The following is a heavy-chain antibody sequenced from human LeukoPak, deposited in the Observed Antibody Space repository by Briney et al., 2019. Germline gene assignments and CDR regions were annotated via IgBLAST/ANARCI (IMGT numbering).Heavy chain of an antibody. D-gene: IGHD2-21*02. CDR1: GFTFSSYG. J-gene: IGHJ4*02. V-gene: IGHV3-30*18. CDR2: ISYDGSNK. CDR3: AKRLFDY. Sequence: GGSLRLSCAASGFTFSSYGMHWVRQAPGKGLEGVAVISYDGSNKYYADSVKGRFTISRDNSKNTLYLQINSLRAEHTAVYYCAKRLFDYWGQGTLVTVSS.